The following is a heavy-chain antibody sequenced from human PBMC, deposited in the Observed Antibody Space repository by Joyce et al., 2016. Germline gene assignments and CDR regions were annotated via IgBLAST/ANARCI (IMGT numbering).Heavy chain of an antibody. CDR1: GFTFSTYG. CDR3: VKDRALRYFAYFDY. Sequence: QVQLVESGGGVVQPGRSLRLSCAASGFTFSTYGIHWVRQGPGRGLEWVAVISYDGSNKYYADSVKGRFTISRDNSKNTLYLQMNSLRTEDTAAYYCVKDRALRYFAYFDYWGQGTLVTVSS. CDR2: ISYDGSNK. D-gene: IGHD3-9*01. V-gene: IGHV3-30*18. J-gene: IGHJ4*02.